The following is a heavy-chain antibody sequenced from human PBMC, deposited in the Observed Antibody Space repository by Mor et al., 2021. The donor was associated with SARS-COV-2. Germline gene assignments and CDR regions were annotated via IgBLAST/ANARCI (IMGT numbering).Heavy chain of an antibody. J-gene: IGHJ5*02. D-gene: IGHD3-16*01. V-gene: IGHV4-61*02. CDR3: ARGRYHSEWGTIWVDP. Sequence: YNPSLKSRLTISTDASKNQFSLELTSVTAADTAMYFCARGRYHSEWGTIWVDPWGEGIFVTVSS.